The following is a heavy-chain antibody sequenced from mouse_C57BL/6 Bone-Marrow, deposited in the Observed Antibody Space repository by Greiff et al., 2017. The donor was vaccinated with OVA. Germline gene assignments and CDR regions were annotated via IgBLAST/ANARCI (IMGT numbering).Heavy chain of an antibody. CDR3: VRGFFDY. CDR2: IRSKSNNYAT. Sequence: EVQLVESGGGLVQPKGSLKLSCAASGFSFNTYAMNWVRQAPGKGLEWVARIRSKSNNYATYYADSVKDRFTISSDDSESMLYLQMNNLIAEDTAMYYCVRGFFDYWGQGTTLTVSS. CDR1: GFSFNTYA. V-gene: IGHV10-1*01. J-gene: IGHJ2*01.